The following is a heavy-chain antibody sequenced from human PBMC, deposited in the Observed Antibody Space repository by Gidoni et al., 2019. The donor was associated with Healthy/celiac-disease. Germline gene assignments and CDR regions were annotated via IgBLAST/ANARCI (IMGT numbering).Heavy chain of an antibody. CDR1: GFTFSSYA. Sequence: EVQLLESGGGLVQPGGSLRLSCAASGFTFSSYAMSWVRQAPGKGLEWVSAISGSGGSTYYADSVKGRFTISRDNSKNTLYLQMNSLRAEDTAVYYCAKEVGATNYYYYGMDVWGQGTTVTVSS. J-gene: IGHJ6*02. D-gene: IGHD1-26*01. V-gene: IGHV3-23*01. CDR2: ISGSGGST. CDR3: AKEVGATNYYYYGMDV.